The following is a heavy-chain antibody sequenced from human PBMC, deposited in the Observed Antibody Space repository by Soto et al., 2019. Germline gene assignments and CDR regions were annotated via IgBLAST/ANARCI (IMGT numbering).Heavy chain of an antibody. J-gene: IGHJ6*02. Sequence: GGSLRLSCAASGFTFSGYEMNWVRQAPGKGLEWVSYISSSGSTIYYADSVKGRSTISRDNAKNSLYLQMNSLRAEDTAVYYCARDRTEDYDILTGSSRDYGMDVWGQGTTVTVSS. V-gene: IGHV3-48*03. D-gene: IGHD3-9*01. CDR1: GFTFSGYE. CDR2: ISSSGSTI. CDR3: ARDRTEDYDILTGSSRDYGMDV.